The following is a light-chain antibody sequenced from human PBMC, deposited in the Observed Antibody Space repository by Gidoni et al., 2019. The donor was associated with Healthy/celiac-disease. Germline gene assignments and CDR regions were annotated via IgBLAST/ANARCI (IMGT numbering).Light chain of an antibody. J-gene: IGLJ3*02. Sequence: QSALTQPASVSASPGPSITISCTVTSSDVGGYHYVSWYQQHPGKAPKRMIDEVSNRPSGVSNRFSGSKSGNTASLTISGLQAEDEADYYCSSYTRSSTRVFGGGTKLTVL. CDR2: EVS. CDR3: SSYTRSSTRV. CDR1: SSDVGGYHY. V-gene: IGLV2-14*01.